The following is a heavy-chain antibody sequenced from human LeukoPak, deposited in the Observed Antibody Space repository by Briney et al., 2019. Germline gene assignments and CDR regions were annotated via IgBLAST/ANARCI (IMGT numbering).Heavy chain of an antibody. J-gene: IGHJ6*03. CDR3: ARDSPNGYTHGHRYYYMDV. Sequence: SETLPLTCTVSGGSISPYYWTWIRQSAGRGLDYIGRIHSGGTTNYNPSLTSRITLSVDTSKNQFSLKLTSVTAADTAVYFCARDSPNGYTHGHRYYYMDVWGKGTTVTVSS. V-gene: IGHV4-4*07. CDR1: GGSISPYY. D-gene: IGHD5-12*01. CDR2: IHSGGTT.